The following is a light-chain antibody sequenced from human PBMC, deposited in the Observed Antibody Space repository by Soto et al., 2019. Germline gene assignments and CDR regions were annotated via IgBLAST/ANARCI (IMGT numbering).Light chain of an antibody. CDR3: GTWDSSLSAGV. J-gene: IGLJ2*01. CDR1: SSHIGNNY. Sequence: QSVLTQPPSVSAAPGQQVTISCSGSSSHIGNNYVSWYQQLPGTAPKLLIYDDNKRPSGIPDRFSGSKSGTSATLGITGLQTGDEADYYCGTWDSSLSAGVFGGGTKLTVL. V-gene: IGLV1-51*01. CDR2: DDN.